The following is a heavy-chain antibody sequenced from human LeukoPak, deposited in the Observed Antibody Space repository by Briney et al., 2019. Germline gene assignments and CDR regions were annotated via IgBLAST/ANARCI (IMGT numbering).Heavy chain of an antibody. J-gene: IGHJ4*02. CDR1: GFTFSNAW. Sequence: SGGSLRLSCAASGFTFSNAWMSWVRQAPGKGLEWVAVISHDAINKDYADSVKGRFTISRDTAKNTVSLQMNSLRVEDTAVYYCAKDRIGVAAPKAYFDYWGQGTLVTVSS. V-gene: IGHV3-30*18. CDR3: AKDRIGVAAPKAYFDY. D-gene: IGHD6-19*01. CDR2: ISHDAINK.